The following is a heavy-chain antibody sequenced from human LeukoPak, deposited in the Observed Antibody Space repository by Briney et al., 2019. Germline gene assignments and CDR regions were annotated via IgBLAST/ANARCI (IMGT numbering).Heavy chain of an antibody. D-gene: IGHD6-19*01. CDR1: GFTFRNAW. Sequence: PGGSLRLSCAASGFTFRNAWMSWVRQAPGKGLEWVGRIKSRTDGGTIEYAAPVKGRFSISRDDSKNTLYLQMNSLKTEDTAVYYCATEARSSGWQNWFDPWGQGTLVTVSS. CDR3: ATEARSSGWQNWFDP. CDR2: IKSRTDGGTI. V-gene: IGHV3-15*01. J-gene: IGHJ5*02.